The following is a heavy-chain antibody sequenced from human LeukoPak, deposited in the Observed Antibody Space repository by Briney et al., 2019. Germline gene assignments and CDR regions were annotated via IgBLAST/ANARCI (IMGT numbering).Heavy chain of an antibody. J-gene: IGHJ5*02. Sequence: AGESLKISCKGSGYSFTSYWIGWGRQMPGKGLEWMEIIYPGDSDTRYSPSFQGQVTISADKSISTAYLQWSSLKASDTAMYYCARHVVGATQEVNWFDPCGQGTLVTVSS. D-gene: IGHD1-26*01. CDR3: ARHVVGATQEVNWFDP. CDR1: GYSFTSYW. V-gene: IGHV5-51*01. CDR2: IYPGDSDT.